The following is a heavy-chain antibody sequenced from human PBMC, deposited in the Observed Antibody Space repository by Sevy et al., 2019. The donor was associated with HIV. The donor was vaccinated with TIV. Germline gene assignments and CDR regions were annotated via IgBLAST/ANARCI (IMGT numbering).Heavy chain of an antibody. D-gene: IGHD3-22*01. CDR1: GGSISSYY. CDR3: ARLHDSSGYYGYYYYGMDV. V-gene: IGHV4-59*12. CDR2: IYYSGST. J-gene: IGHJ6*02. Sequence: SETLSLTCTVSGGSISSYYWSWIRQPPGKGLEWIGYIYYSGSTNYNPSLKSRVTISVDTSKNQFSLKLSSVTAADTAMYYCARLHDSSGYYGYYYYGMDVWGQGTTVTVSS.